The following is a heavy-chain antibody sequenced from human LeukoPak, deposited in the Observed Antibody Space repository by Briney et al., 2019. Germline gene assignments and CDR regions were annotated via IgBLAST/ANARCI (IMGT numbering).Heavy chain of an antibody. J-gene: IGHJ4*02. D-gene: IGHD6-13*01. Sequence: GGSLRLSCAASGFIFNSYWMHWVRQAPGKGLVWVSRIFSDGSSTTYADSVRGRFTTSRDNAENTVYLQMNSLRAGDTAVYYCAREGVGSSRWYGRGAFDFWGQGVLVTVSS. V-gene: IGHV3-74*01. CDR3: AREGVGSSRWYGRGAFDF. CDR1: GFIFNSYW. CDR2: IFSDGSST.